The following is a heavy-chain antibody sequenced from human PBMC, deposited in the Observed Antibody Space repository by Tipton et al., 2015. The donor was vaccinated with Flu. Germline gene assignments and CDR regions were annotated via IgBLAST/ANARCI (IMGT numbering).Heavy chain of an antibody. V-gene: IGHV4-38-2*02. CDR3: ARGDGYNFDY. D-gene: IGHD5-24*01. J-gene: IGHJ4*02. Sequence: TLSLTCTVSGYSISSGFYWGWIRQPPGKGLEWIGNIYHSGSTFYNPSLKSRVTISVDTSRNQLSLKLSSVTAADTAVYYCARGDGYNFDYWGQGTLVTVSS. CDR2: IYHSGST. CDR1: GYSISSGFY.